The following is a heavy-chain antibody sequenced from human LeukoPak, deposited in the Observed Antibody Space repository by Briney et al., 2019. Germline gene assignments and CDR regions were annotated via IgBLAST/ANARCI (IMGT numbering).Heavy chain of an antibody. J-gene: IGHJ4*02. V-gene: IGHV3-20*04. CDR3: AKRKRYFDWLLFRYYFDY. CDR2: ISWNGGST. CDR1: GFTFDDYG. Sequence: GGSVRLSCAASGFTFDDYGMNWVRQPPGKGLEWVCNISWNGGSTSYADSLKGRFTISRDNSKNTLYLQMNSLRAEDTAVYYCAKRKRYFDWLLFRYYFDYWGQGTLVTVSS. D-gene: IGHD3-9*01.